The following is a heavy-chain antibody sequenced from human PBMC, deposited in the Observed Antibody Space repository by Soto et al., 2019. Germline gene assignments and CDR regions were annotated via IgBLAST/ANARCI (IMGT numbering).Heavy chain of an antibody. V-gene: IGHV4-31*03. D-gene: IGHD3-22*01. CDR1: GGSISSGGYY. CDR3: ARAPLLHYYYYGMDV. CDR2: IYYSGST. Sequence: QVQLQESGPGLVKPSQTLSLTCTASGGSISSGGYYWSWIRQHPGKGLEWIGYIYYSGSTYYNPSLKSRVTISVDTSKNQFSLKLSSVTAADTAVYYCARAPLLHYYYYGMDVWGQGTTVTVSS. J-gene: IGHJ6*02.